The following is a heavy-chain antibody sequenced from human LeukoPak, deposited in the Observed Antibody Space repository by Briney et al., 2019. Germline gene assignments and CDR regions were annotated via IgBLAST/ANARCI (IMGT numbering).Heavy chain of an antibody. V-gene: IGHV1-8*01. CDR2: MNPNSGNT. J-gene: IGHJ4*02. CDR3: ARGIKWYGSGTQGDY. CDR1: GYTFTSYD. Sequence: ASVKVSCKASGYTFTSYDINWVLQATGQGLEWMGWMNPNSGNTGYAQKFQGRVTITRNTSISTAYMELSSLRSEDTAVYYCARGIKWYGSGTQGDYWGQGTLVTVSS. D-gene: IGHD3-10*01.